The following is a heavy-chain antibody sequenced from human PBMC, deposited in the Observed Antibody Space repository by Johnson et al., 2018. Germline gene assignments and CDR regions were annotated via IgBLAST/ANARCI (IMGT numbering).Heavy chain of an antibody. D-gene: IGHD2/OR15-2a*01. CDR3: AKGAVGLSPGTSGWFDP. V-gene: IGHV3-9*01. Sequence: VQLVESGGGSVQPGGSLRLSCETSGFIFDDFAMHWVRQVPGKGLEWVSGISWDSVNIVYADSVKGRFTIPRDNAKKSLSLQMSNLRSEDSAIYFCAKGAVGLSPGTSGWFDPGGRGPLVTVSS. CDR1: GFIFDDFA. CDR2: ISWDSVNI. J-gene: IGHJ5*02.